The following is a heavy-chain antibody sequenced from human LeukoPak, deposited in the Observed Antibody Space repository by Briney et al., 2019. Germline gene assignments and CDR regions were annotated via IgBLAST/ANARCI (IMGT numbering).Heavy chain of an antibody. CDR2: IIPIFGTA. V-gene: IGHV1-69*01. CDR1: GGTFSSYA. J-gene: IGHJ4*02. D-gene: IGHD1-26*01. CDR3: ARRGVGARHFDY. Sequence: SVKVSCKASGGTFSSYAISWVRQAPGQGLEWMGGIIPIFGTANYAQKFQGRVTITADESTSTAYMELSSLRSEDTAVYYCARRGVGARHFDYWGQGTLVTVSA.